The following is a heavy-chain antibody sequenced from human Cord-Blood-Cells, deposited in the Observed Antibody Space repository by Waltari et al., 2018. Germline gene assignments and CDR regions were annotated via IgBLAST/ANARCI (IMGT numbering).Heavy chain of an antibody. V-gene: IGHV4-34*01. CDR3: ARAVVVPAAMGGNWFDP. D-gene: IGHD2-2*01. J-gene: IGHJ5*02. CDR1: GGSFSGYY. CDR2: INHSGST. Sequence: QVQLQQWGAGLLKPSETLSLTCAVYGGSFSGYYWRWILQPPGKGLEWIGEINHSGSTNYNPSLKSRVTISVDTSKNQFSLKLSSVTAADTAVYYCARAVVVPAAMGGNWFDPWGQGTLVTVSS.